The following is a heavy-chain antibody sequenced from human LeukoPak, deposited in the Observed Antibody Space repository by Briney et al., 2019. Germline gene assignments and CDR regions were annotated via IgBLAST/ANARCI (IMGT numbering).Heavy chain of an antibody. J-gene: IGHJ4*02. V-gene: IGHV3-21*01. CDR3: ARALGEAALDY. D-gene: IGHD3-16*01. CDR2: ISSSSSYI. Sequence: GGSLRLSCAASGFTFSSYSMNWVRQAPGKGLVWVSSISSSSSYIYYADSVKGRFTISRDNAKNSLYLQMNSLRAEDTAVYYCARALGEAALDYWGQGTLVTVSS. CDR1: GFTFSSYS.